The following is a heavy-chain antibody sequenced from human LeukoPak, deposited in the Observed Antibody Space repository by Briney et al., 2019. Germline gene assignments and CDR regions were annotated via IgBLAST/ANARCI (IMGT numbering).Heavy chain of an antibody. D-gene: IGHD6-6*01. V-gene: IGHV1-69*04. CDR1: GGTFSSYA. J-gene: IGHJ6*02. Sequence: SVKVSCKASGGTFSSYAISWVRQAPGQGLEWMGRIIPILGIANYAQKFQGRVTITADKSTSTAYMELSNLRSEDTAVYYCAREVGSSSSLYYYGMDVWGQGTTVTVSS. CDR3: AREVGSSSSLYYYGMDV. CDR2: IIPILGIA.